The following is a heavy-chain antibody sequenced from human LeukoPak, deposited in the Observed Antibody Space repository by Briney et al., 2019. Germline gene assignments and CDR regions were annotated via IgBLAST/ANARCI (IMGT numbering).Heavy chain of an antibody. D-gene: IGHD3-10*01. CDR1: GLTISNAW. CDR3: TADQDGSFDY. Sequence: GSLRLSCAVSGLTISNAWMSWVRQAPGKGLEWVGRIKSEADGGTIDYAAPVKGRLTISRDESKNTLFLQMNSLKTEDTGVYHCTADQDGSFDYWGQGTLVIVSS. V-gene: IGHV3-15*01. CDR2: IKSEADGGTI. J-gene: IGHJ4*02.